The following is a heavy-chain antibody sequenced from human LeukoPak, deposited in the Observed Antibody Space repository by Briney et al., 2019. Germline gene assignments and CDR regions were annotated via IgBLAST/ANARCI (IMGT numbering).Heavy chain of an antibody. J-gene: IGHJ6*02. CDR3: AKLGVGATLGMDV. Sequence: ETGGSLRLSCAASGFTFSSYAMSWVRQAPGKGLEWVSAISGSGGSTYYADSVKGRFTISRDNSKNTLYLQMNSLRAEDTAVYYCAKLGVGATLGMDVWGQGTTVTVSS. D-gene: IGHD1-26*01. CDR1: GFTFSSYA. CDR2: ISGSGGST. V-gene: IGHV3-23*01.